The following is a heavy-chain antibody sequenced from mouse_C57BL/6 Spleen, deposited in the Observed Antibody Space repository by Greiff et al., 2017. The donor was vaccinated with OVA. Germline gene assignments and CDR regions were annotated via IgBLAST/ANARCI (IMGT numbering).Heavy chain of an antibody. V-gene: IGHV1-4*01. CDR1: GYTFTSYT. J-gene: IGHJ3*01. D-gene: IGHD1-1*01. CDR2: INPSSGYT. CDR3: GTNYYGLPGFAY. Sequence: QVQLKQSGAELARPGASVKLSCKASGYTFTSYTMHWVKQRPGQGLEWIGYINPSSGYTKYNQKFKDKATLTADKSSSTAYMQLSSLTSEDSAVYYCGTNYYGLPGFAYWGQGTLVTVSA.